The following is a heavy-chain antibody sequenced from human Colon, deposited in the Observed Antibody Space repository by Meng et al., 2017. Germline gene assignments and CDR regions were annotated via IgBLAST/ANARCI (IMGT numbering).Heavy chain of an antibody. CDR3: ARDNVYVWGIFRNDAFDI. Sequence: LRPSCTVSGAPTSSSSYCWGWIRQPPGKGLEWVGSIYYGGSTYSNPSLKSRVTISVDTSKNQFSLKLSSVTAADTAVYYCARDNVYVWGIFRNDAFDIWGQGTMVTVSS. V-gene: IGHV4-39*07. CDR1: GAPTSSSSYC. J-gene: IGHJ3*02. CDR2: IYYGGST. D-gene: IGHD3-16*02.